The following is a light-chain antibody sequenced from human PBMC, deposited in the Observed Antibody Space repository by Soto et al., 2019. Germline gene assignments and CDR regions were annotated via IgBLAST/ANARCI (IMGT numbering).Light chain of an antibody. J-gene: IGKJ2*01. V-gene: IGKV2-30*02. CDR1: QSLVHSDGIAY. CDR2: KIF. Sequence: DVVMTQSPLSLPVTLGQPASISCRSNQSLVHSDGIAYFSWFQQRPGRSPRRLIEKIFDRDSGVPDRFSGSGSGTDFRLKISRVEAEDVGTYYCMQYTHWPHTFGQGTKV. CDR3: MQYTHWPHT.